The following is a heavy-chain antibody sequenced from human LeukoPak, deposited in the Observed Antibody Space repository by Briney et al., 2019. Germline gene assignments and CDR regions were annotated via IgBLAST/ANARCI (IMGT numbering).Heavy chain of an antibody. Sequence: GGSLRLSCAASGFTLSSFGMNWVRQAPGKGLEWVSSISSSSTYIYYADSVKGRFTIPRDNAKNSLYLQMNSLRAEDTAVYYCARADYGDYGTFWYFDLWGRGTLVTVSS. V-gene: IGHV3-21*01. D-gene: IGHD4-17*01. J-gene: IGHJ2*01. CDR2: ISSSSTYI. CDR3: ARADYGDYGTFWYFDL. CDR1: GFTLSSFG.